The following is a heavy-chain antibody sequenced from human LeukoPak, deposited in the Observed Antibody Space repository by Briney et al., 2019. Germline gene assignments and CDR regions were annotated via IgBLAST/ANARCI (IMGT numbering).Heavy chain of an antibody. CDR2: ILNDGSQE. Sequence: HTGGSLRLSCAASGFTFSSYGMHWVRQAPGKGLEWVAVILNDGSQEKYADSVKGRFTISRDNSKNTLFLQMNSLRAEDTAVYYCARDDALGDNALDIWGQGTTVTVSS. CDR1: GFTFSSYG. V-gene: IGHV3-33*01. J-gene: IGHJ3*02. D-gene: IGHD3-16*01. CDR3: ARDDALGDNALDI.